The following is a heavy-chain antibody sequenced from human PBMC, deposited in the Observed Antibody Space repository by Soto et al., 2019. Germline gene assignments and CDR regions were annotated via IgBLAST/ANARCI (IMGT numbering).Heavy chain of an antibody. D-gene: IGHD3-22*01. CDR1: GGSISSYY. J-gene: IGHJ5*02. Sequence: PSETLSLTCTVSGGSISSYYWSWIRQPPGKGLEWIGSIYHSGSTYYNPSLKSRVTISVDTSKNQFSLKLSSVTAADTAVYYCARDTYYYDSSGLNWFDPWGQGTLVTVSS. V-gene: IGHV4-59*04. CDR3: ARDTYYYDSSGLNWFDP. CDR2: IYHSGST.